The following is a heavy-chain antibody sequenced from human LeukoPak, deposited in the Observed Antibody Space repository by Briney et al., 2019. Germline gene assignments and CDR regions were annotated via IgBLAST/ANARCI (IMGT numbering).Heavy chain of an antibody. CDR3: ARHEDYYGSDY. J-gene: IGHJ4*02. V-gene: IGHV4-59*08. Sequence: SETLSLTCTVSGGPISSYYWSWIRQPPGKGLEWIGYIYYSGSTNYNPSLKSRVTISVDTSKNQFSLKLSSVTAADTAVYYCARHEDYYGSDYWGQGTLVTVSS. CDR2: IYYSGST. D-gene: IGHD3-10*01. CDR1: GGPISSYY.